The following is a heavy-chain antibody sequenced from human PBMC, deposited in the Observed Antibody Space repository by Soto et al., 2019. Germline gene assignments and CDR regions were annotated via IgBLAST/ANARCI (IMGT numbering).Heavy chain of an antibody. Sequence: NPSETLSLTCTVSGCSISSYYWIWIRQPPGKGLEWIGYIYYSGSTNYNPSLKSRVTISVDTSKNQFSLKLSSVTAADTAVYYCASSILTGYYSYWGQGTLVTVSS. CDR2: IYYSGST. V-gene: IGHV4-59*01. J-gene: IGHJ4*02. D-gene: IGHD3-9*01. CDR1: GCSISSYY. CDR3: ASSILTGYYSY.